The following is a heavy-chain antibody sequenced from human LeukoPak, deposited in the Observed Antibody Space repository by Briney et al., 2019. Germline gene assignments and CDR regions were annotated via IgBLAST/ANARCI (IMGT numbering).Heavy chain of an antibody. CDR2: INHSGST. CDR1: GGSFSGYY. J-gene: IGHJ5*02. Sequence: SETLSLTCAVYGGSFSGYYWSWIRQPPGKGLEWIGEINHSGSTNYNPSLKSRVTISVDTSKNQFSLKLSSVTAADTAVYYCARGIGGYSYGPADWFDPWGQGTLVTASS. V-gene: IGHV4-34*01. CDR3: ARGIGGYSYGPADWFDP. D-gene: IGHD5-18*01.